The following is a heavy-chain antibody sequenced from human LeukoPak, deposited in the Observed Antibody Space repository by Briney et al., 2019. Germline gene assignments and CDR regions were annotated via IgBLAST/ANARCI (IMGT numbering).Heavy chain of an antibody. CDR3: ARDQADKQTDY. CDR1: GFTFSSYS. V-gene: IGHV3-21*01. J-gene: IGHJ4*02. Sequence: GGSLRLSCAASGFTFSSYSMNWVRQAPGKGLEWVSSISSGSSYIYYADSVKGRFTISRDNAKNSLYLQMNSLRAEDTAVYYCARDQADKQTDYWGQGTLVTVSS. CDR2: ISSGSSYI.